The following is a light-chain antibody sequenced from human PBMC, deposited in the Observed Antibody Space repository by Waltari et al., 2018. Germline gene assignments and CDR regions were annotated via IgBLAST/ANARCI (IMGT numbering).Light chain of an antibody. Sequence: EIVFTQSPDTLSLSLGESATVSCRASQSVSRALAWYQQKPGQAPSLLIYGASNRATGIPDRFSGSGSGTDFSLTISRLEPDDFAIYYCQHYLSLPVTFGLGTTVEI. CDR3: QHYLSLPVT. CDR1: QSVSRA. CDR2: GAS. J-gene: IGKJ1*01. V-gene: IGKV3-20*01.